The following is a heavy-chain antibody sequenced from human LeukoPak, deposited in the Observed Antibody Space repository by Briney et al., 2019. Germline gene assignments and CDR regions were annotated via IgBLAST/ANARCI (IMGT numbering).Heavy chain of an antibody. D-gene: IGHD6-13*01. CDR1: GYMFNSYW. CDR2: IYPPGSDT. CDR3: ASPTGAAAGTAAGY. J-gene: IGHJ4*02. Sequence: KVGESLKISCQGSGYMFNSYWIGWVRQMPGKGLEWMGMIYPPGSDTRYSPSFQGQVTISVDKSIDTAYLQWSSLKASDTAMYYCASPTGAAAGTAAGYWGQGTLVTVSS. V-gene: IGHV5-51*01.